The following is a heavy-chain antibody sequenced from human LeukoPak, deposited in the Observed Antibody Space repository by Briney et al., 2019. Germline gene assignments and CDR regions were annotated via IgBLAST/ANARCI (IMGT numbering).Heavy chain of an antibody. CDR2: IYSGGST. D-gene: IGHD4-17*01. CDR1: GFTVSSNY. CDR3: ASWRGSTARPVFDY. V-gene: IGHV3-66*01. J-gene: IGHJ4*02. Sequence: GGSVRLSCAATGFTVSSNYMNWVRQVPGKGLDGVSVIYSGGSTYYADSVKGRFNISRDISKNTVYLKMNSLRAEDTDVYYCASWRGSTARPVFDYWGQGTLVTVSS.